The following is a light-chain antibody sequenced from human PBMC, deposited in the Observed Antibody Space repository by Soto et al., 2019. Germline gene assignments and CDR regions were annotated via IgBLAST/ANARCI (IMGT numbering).Light chain of an antibody. CDR1: QSVRRN. V-gene: IGKV3-15*01. CDR2: GAS. Sequence: EIVMTQSPATLSVSPGERATLSCRASQSVRRNLAWYQQKPGQAPRLLIYGASTRATGIPARFSGSGSGTEFTLTISSLQSEDFAVYYCQQYNNWRTFGQGTKVEIK. J-gene: IGKJ1*01. CDR3: QQYNNWRT.